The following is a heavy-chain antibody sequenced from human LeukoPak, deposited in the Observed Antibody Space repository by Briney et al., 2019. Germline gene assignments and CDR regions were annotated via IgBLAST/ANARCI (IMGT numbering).Heavy chain of an antibody. CDR3: GRDLLRPISYGMDV. V-gene: IGHV3-53*01. D-gene: IGHD2-15*01. CDR2: IYSDGIT. J-gene: IGHJ6*02. CDR1: GFTVSNNY. Sequence: PGGSLRLSCAASGFTVSNNYMNWVRQAPGKGLEWVSVIYSDGITYYADSVKGRFTISRDSSKKTLYLQMNGLRAEDMAVYYCGRDLLRPISYGMDVWGQGTTVTVSS.